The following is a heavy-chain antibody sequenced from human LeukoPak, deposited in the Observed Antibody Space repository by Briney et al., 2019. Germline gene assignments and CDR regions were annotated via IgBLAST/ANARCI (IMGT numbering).Heavy chain of an antibody. Sequence: GASVKVSCKASGYTFTGYYMHWVRQAPGQGLEWMGWINPNSGGTNYAQKFQGRVTMTRDTSISTAYMELSRLRSDDTAVYYCARDPKVIAQHVDIVATIGGYFDYWGQGTLVTVSS. V-gene: IGHV1-2*02. D-gene: IGHD5-12*01. CDR3: ARDPKVIAQHVDIVATIGGYFDY. J-gene: IGHJ4*02. CDR2: INPNSGGT. CDR1: GYTFTGYY.